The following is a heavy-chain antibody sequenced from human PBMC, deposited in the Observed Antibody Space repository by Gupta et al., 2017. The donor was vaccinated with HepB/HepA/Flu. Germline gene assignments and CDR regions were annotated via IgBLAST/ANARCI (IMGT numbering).Heavy chain of an antibody. CDR1: GVSFSGYY. J-gene: IGHJ5*02. Sequence: QVQLQPWGAGLLKPSETLSLTCAVYGVSFSGYYWSWIRQPPGKGLEWIGEINHSGSTNYNPSLKSRVTISVDTSKNQFSLKLSSVPAADTAVYYCARSSDDYGGNAENWFDPWGQGTLVTVSS. V-gene: IGHV4-34*01. CDR3: ARSSDDYGGNAENWFDP. D-gene: IGHD4-17*01. CDR2: INHSGST.